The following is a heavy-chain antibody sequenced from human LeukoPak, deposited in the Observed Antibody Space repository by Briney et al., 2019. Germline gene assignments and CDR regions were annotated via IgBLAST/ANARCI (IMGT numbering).Heavy chain of an antibody. J-gene: IGHJ4*02. V-gene: IGHV3-74*01. D-gene: IGHD1-26*01. CDR1: GFTFSSYW. CDR3: ARDQAQIVGAIWGPDY. Sequence: GGSLRLSCAASGFTFSSYWMHWVRQAPGKGLVWVSRINSDGSSTSYADSVKGRFTISRDNAKNTLYLQMNSLRAEDTAVYYCARDQAQIVGAIWGPDYWGQGTLVTVSS. CDR2: INSDGSST.